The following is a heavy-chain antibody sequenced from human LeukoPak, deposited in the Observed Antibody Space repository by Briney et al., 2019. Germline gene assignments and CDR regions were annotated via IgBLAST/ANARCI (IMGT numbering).Heavy chain of an antibody. CDR2: IESDGDKK. CDR1: GFSFSHFG. Sequence: PGGSLRLSCAASGFSFSHFGMHWVRQAPGKGLEWVAFIESDGDKKYFADSLKGRLTISRDSSKNMLFLQVSSLRTEDTAVYYCAKDGYCSGGACYAWHFDSWGLGTLVTVSS. CDR3: AKDGYCSGGACYAWHFDS. J-gene: IGHJ4*02. D-gene: IGHD2-15*01. V-gene: IGHV3-30*02.